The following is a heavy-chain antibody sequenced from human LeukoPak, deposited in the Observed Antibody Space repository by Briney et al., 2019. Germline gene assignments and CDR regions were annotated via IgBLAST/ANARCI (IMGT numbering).Heavy chain of an antibody. CDR3: ARGGYYDSSGYFR. CDR1: GGAISSGGYS. J-gene: IGHJ4*02. V-gene: IGHV4-30-2*01. D-gene: IGHD3-22*01. Sequence: SETLSLTCAVSGGAISSGGYSWSWIRQPPGKGLEWIGYIYHSGSTYYNPSLKSRVTISVDRSKNQFSLKLSSVTAADTAVYYCARGGYYDSSGYFRWGQGTLVTVSS. CDR2: IYHSGST.